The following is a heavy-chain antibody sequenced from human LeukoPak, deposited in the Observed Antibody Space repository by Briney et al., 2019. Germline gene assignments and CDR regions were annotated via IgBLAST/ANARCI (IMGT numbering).Heavy chain of an antibody. D-gene: IGHD1-26*01. Sequence: GSLRLSCVASGLTFDDYGMSWVRQAPGKGLEWVSGINWNGGTTTYADSVRGRSTISRDNAKNSLYLQMNSLRVEDTAFYYCARNSGANVYTYSFQYWGRGTLVTVSS. CDR2: INWNGGTT. CDR1: GLTFDDYG. V-gene: IGHV3-20*04. CDR3: ARNSGANVYTYSFQY. J-gene: IGHJ4*02.